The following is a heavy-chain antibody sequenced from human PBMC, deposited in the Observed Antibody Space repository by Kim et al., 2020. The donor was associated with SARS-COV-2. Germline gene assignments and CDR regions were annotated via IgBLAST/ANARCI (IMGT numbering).Heavy chain of an antibody. CDR1: GFAFNTYA. D-gene: IGHD3-10*01. J-gene: IGHJ6*02. Sequence: GGSLRLSCVASGFAFNTYAIHWVRQAPDTGLEWVALISNDGNNKYYADSVKGRFTVSRDNSKNTLYLQMNTLRTEDAAVYYCARSPHHQIINYYGMDVWGQGTTVTVSS. V-gene: IGHV3-30*04. CDR3: ARSPHHQIINYYGMDV. CDR2: ISNDGNNK.